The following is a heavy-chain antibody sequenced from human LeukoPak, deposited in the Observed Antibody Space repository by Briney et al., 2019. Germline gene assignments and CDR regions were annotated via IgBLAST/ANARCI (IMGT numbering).Heavy chain of an antibody. D-gene: IGHD2-2*02. CDR2: IYYSGST. CDR3: ARLSKSGSVVPAAIWDGRFDYFDY. CDR1: GGSISSYY. J-gene: IGHJ4*02. V-gene: IGHV4-59*08. Sequence: PSETLSLTCTVSGGSISSYYWSWIRRPPGKGLEWIGYIYYSGSTNYNPSLKSRVTISVDTSKNQFSLKLSSVTAADTAVYYCARLSKSGSVVPAAIWDGRFDYFDYWGQGTLVTVSS.